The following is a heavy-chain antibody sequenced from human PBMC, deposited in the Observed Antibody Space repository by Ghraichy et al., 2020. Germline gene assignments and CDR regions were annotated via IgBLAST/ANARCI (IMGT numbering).Heavy chain of an antibody. D-gene: IGHD5-12*01. J-gene: IGHJ5*02. V-gene: IGHV3-48*02. CDR3: ASRYSGYDLEFDP. CDR1: GFTFSSYS. CDR2: ISSSSSTI. Sequence: GGSLRLSCAASGFTFSSYSMNWVRQAPGKGLEWVSYISSSSSTIYYADSVKGRFTISRDNAKNSLYLQMNSLRDEDTAVYYCASRYSGYDLEFDPWGQGTLVTVSS.